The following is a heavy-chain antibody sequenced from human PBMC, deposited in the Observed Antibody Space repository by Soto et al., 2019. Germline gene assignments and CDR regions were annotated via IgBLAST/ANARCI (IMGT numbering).Heavy chain of an antibody. Sequence: QVQLVQSGAEVKKPGASVKDSCKASGYSFTSYDINWVRQATGQGLEWMGWMNPNSGNTGYAQKFPGRVTMTRNTSISTAYMELSSLTSEDTAVYYCARVAGEWELLLYYWGQGTLVTVSS. J-gene: IGHJ4*02. V-gene: IGHV1-8*01. CDR2: MNPNSGNT. CDR1: GYSFTSYD. CDR3: ARVAGEWELLLYY. D-gene: IGHD1-26*01.